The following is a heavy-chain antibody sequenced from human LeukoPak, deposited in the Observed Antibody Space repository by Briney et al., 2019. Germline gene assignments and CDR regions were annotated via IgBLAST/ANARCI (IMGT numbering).Heavy chain of an antibody. D-gene: IGHD4-17*01. CDR3: AKGSYGDYPLDY. CDR2: IYTGGTT. CDR1: GFTVSSTY. J-gene: IGHJ4*02. V-gene: IGHV3-66*01. Sequence: TGGSLRLSCAASGFTVSSTYMSWVRRAPGKGLEWVSVIYTGGTTQYADSVKGRFTISRDNSKNTLYLQMDSLRAEDTAVYYCAKGSYGDYPLDYWGQGTLVTVSS.